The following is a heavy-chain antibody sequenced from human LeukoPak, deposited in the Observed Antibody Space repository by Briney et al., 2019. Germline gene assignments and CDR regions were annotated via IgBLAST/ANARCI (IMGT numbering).Heavy chain of an antibody. CDR2: IRGSAGST. J-gene: IGHJ2*01. CDR3: AKPLTAAGKVDWYFDL. V-gene: IGHV3-23*01. D-gene: IGHD6-13*01. Sequence: GGSLRLSCAASGFTLSSYAMSWVRQAPGKGLEWVSAIRGSAGSTYYADSVKGRFTISRDNSKNTLYLQMNSLRAEDTAVYYCAKPLTAAGKVDWYFDLWGRGTLVTVSS. CDR1: GFTLSSYA.